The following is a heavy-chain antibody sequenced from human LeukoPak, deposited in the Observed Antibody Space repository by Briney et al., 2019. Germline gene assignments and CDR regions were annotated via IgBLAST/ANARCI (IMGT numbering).Heavy chain of an antibody. D-gene: IGHD1-7*01. CDR1: GGTFSSYA. V-gene: IGHV1-69*05. Sequence: ASVKVSCKASGGTFSSYAISWVRQAPGQGLEWMGGIIPIFGTANYAQKFQGRVTITTDESTSTAYMELSRLRSEHTAVYYCARGKLELPDNWFDPWGQGTLVTVSS. J-gene: IGHJ5*02. CDR3: ARGKLELPDNWFDP. CDR2: IIPIFGTA.